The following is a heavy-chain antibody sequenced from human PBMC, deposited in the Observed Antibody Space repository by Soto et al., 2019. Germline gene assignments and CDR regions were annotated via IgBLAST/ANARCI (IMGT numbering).Heavy chain of an antibody. Sequence: SQTLSLTCAISGDSISTNSASWNWIRQSPSRGLEWLGRTYYRSKWFTDYAVSVKNRITINPDTSKNQISLQLNSVTPEDTAVYYCARGGGVLDYWGQGTLVTVSS. CDR1: GDSISTNSAS. CDR2: TYYRSKWFT. D-gene: IGHD3-16*01. J-gene: IGHJ4*02. V-gene: IGHV6-1*01. CDR3: ARGGGVLDY.